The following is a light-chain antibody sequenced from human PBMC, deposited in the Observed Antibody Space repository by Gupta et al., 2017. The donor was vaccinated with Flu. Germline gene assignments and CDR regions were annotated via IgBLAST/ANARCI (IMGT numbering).Light chain of an antibody. J-gene: IGKJ1*01. CDR3: QQYYSTPL. Sequence: DRATTHSPYTLAVSLGSSATINCKSSQSVLYSSNNKNYLAWYQQKPGQPPKLLIYWASTRESGVPDRFSGSGSGTDFTLTISSLQAEDVAVYYCQQYYSTPLFGQGTKVEIK. CDR1: QSVLYSSNNKNY. CDR2: WAS. V-gene: IGKV4-1*01.